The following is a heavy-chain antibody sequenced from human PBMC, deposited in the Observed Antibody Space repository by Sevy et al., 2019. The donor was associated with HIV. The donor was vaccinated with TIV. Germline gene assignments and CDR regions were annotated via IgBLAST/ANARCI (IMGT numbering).Heavy chain of an antibody. J-gene: IGHJ4*02. CDR1: GFTFSSYS. CDR3: ARDAYYDSSGYYWGGLDYFDY. CDR2: ISSSSSTI. V-gene: IGHV3-48*02. D-gene: IGHD3-22*01. Sequence: GGSLRLSCAASGFTFSSYSMNWVRQAPGKGLEWVSYISSSSSTIYYVDSVKGRFTISRDNAKNSLYLQMNSLRDEDTAVYYCARDAYYDSSGYYWGGLDYFDYWGQGTLVTVSS.